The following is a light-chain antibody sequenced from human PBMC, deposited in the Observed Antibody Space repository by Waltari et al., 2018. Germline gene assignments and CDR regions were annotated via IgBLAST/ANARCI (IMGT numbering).Light chain of an antibody. V-gene: IGKV3-15*01. CDR2: GAS. J-gene: IGKJ1*01. CDR1: QSVSRN. Sequence: EILMTQSPATLSVSPGERATLSCRASQSVSRNLDWYQQKPGQTPRLLIYGASTSATGIPARFIGSGSGTDFTLTISTVQSEDFALYYCQQYNNWPPWTFGQGTKVEIK. CDR3: QQYNNWPPWT.